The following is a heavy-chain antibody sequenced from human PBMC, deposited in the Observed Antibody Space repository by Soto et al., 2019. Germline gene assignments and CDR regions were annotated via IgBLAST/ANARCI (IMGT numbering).Heavy chain of an antibody. Sequence: QVQLQESGPGLVKASETLSLTCSVSGGSVRNNYWSWIRQPPGKGLEWIGFFFYGGNTDYNPSLRSRGTISADALLIQISLRLTSVPAADTAIDYCASTMATEYLQQWGQGTLVVVSS. D-gene: IGHD3-10*01. V-gene: IGHV4-59*02. J-gene: IGHJ1*01. CDR3: ASTMATEYLQQ. CDR1: GGSVRNNY. CDR2: FFYGGNT.